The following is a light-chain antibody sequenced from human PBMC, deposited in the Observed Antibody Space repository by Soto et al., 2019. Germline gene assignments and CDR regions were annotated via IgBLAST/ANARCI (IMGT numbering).Light chain of an antibody. CDR3: CSYAGSSTHVV. CDR2: EGT. Sequence: QSALTQPASVSGYPGQSITISCTGTSSDVGSYNLVAWYQQHPNKAPKLMIYEGTKRPSGVSNRFSGSKSGNTASLTISGLQAEDEADYYCCSYAGSSTHVVFGGGTKVTVL. J-gene: IGLJ2*01. CDR1: SSDVGSYNL. V-gene: IGLV2-23*01.